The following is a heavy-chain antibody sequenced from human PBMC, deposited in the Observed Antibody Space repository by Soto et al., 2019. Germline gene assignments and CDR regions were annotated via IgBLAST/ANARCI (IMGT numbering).Heavy chain of an antibody. CDR2: INPNSGAT. CDR3: ARDVVSTLRGFHG. Sequence: ASVNRACTSSGYTFIGYYLHWVRQAPGQGLEWMGWINPNSGATNYPQKFQGRVTMARDTSITTAYMEMSRLRSDDTAFYFCARDVVSTLRGFHGWGQ. V-gene: IGHV1-2*02. J-gene: IGHJ1*01. CDR1: GYTFIGYY. D-gene: IGHD2-21*01.